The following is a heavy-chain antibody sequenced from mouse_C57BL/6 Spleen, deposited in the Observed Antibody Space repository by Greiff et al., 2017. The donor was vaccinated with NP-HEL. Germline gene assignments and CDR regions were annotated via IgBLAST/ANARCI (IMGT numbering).Heavy chain of an antibody. J-gene: IGHJ4*01. V-gene: IGHV1-26*01. CDR1: GYTFTDYY. Sequence: EVQLQQSGPELVKPGASVKISCKASGYTFTDYYMNWVKQSHGKSLEWIGDINPNNGGTSYNQKFKGKATLTVDKSSSTAYMELRSLTSEDSAVYYCARFYYYGSSGDYAMDYWGQGTSVTVSS. D-gene: IGHD1-1*01. CDR2: INPNNGGT. CDR3: ARFYYYGSSGDYAMDY.